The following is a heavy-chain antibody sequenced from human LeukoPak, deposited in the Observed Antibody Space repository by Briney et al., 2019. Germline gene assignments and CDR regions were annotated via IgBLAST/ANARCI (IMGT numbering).Heavy chain of an antibody. CDR1: GFTFSSYG. D-gene: IGHD6-13*01. Sequence: GGSLRLSCAASGFTFSSYGMHWVRQAPGKGLEWVAFIRYDGSNKYYADSVKARFTISRDNSKDTLYLQMNSLRAEDTAVYYCAKDFYSSSWYGFSNWFDPWGQGTLVTVSS. CDR2: IRYDGSNK. J-gene: IGHJ5*02. CDR3: AKDFYSSSWYGFSNWFDP. V-gene: IGHV3-30*02.